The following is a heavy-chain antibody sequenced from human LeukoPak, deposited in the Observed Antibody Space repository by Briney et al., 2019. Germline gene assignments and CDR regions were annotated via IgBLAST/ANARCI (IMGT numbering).Heavy chain of an antibody. V-gene: IGHV3-21*01. D-gene: IGHD3-16*02. CDR1: GFTFSSYS. Sequence: GGSLRLSXAASGFTFSSYSMNWVRQAPGKGLEWVSSISSSSSYIYYADSVKGRFTISRDNAKNSLYLQMNSLRAEDTAVYYCARDASMITFGGVIVSPDWYFDLWGRGTLVTVSS. J-gene: IGHJ2*01. CDR3: ARDASMITFGGVIVSPDWYFDL. CDR2: ISSSSSYI.